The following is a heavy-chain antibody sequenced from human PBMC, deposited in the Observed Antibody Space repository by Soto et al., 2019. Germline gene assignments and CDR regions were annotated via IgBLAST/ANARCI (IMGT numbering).Heavy chain of an antibody. Sequence: GGSLRLSCAASGFTFSSYGMHWVRQAPGKGLEWVAVIWYDGSNKYYADSVKGRFTISRDNSKNTLYLQMNSLRAEDTAVYYCQWLDSTSDYWGQGTLVTVSS. D-gene: IGHD6-19*01. V-gene: IGHV3-33*01. J-gene: IGHJ4*02. CDR3: QWLDSTSDY. CDR2: IWYDGSNK. CDR1: GFTFSSYG.